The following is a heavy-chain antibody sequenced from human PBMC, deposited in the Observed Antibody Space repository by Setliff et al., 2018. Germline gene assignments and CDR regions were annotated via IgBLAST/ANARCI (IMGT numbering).Heavy chain of an antibody. V-gene: IGHV3-7*03. CDR3: ASIRTWIPVLDH. CDR1: GFTFSSRW. Sequence: GSLRLPCDASGFTFSSRWMSWVRPAPGQGREGVANIKQEGGENFYVDSVKGRLTISRDNAKNSLFLQMNSLSAEDTATYYCASIRTWIPVLDHCGQGTLVTVSS. D-gene: IGHD5-12*01. J-gene: IGHJ4*02. CDR2: IKQEGGEN.